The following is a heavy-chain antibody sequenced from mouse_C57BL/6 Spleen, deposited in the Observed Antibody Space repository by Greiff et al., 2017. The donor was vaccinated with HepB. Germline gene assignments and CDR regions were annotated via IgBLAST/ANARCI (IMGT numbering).Heavy chain of an antibody. CDR3: ARSGYYYGSGYYFDY. Sequence: EVQLQQSGPELVKPGASVKISCKASGYSFTGYYMNWVKQSPEKSLEWIGEINPSTGGTTYNQKFKAKATLTVDKSSSTAYMQLKSLTSEDSAVYYCARSGYYYGSGYYFDYWGQGTTLTVSS. CDR2: INPSTGGT. D-gene: IGHD1-1*01. V-gene: IGHV1-42*01. CDR1: GYSFTGYY. J-gene: IGHJ2*01.